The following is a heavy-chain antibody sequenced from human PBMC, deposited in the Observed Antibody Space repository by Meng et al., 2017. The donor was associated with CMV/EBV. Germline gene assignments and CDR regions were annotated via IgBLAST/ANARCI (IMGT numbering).Heavy chain of an antibody. J-gene: IGHJ5*02. CDR2: INHSGST. D-gene: IGHD3-22*01. Sequence: SFSGYYWSWIRQPPGEGLEWIGEINHSGSTNYNPSLKSRVTISVDTSKNQFSLKLSSVTAADTAVYYCARGERNYDSSGYTTNWFDPWGQGTLVTVSS. V-gene: IGHV4-34*01. CDR3: ARGERNYDSSGYTTNWFDP. CDR1: SFSGYY.